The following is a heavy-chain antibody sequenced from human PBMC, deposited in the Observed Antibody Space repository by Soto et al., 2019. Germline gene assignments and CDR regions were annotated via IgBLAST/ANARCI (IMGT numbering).Heavy chain of an antibody. V-gene: IGHV3-33*01. CDR2: IWYDGSNK. Sequence: GGSLRLSCAASGFTFSSYGMHWVRQAPGKGLEWVAVIWYDGSNKYYADSVKGRFTISRDNSKNTLYLQMNSLRAEDTAVYYCARDAALTYGDPYYFDYWGQGTLVTVSS. D-gene: IGHD4-17*01. CDR3: ARDAALTYGDPYYFDY. J-gene: IGHJ4*02. CDR1: GFTFSSYG.